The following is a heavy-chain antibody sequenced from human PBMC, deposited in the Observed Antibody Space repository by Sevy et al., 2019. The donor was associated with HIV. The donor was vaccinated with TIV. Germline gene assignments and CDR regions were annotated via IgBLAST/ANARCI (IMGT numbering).Heavy chain of an antibody. D-gene: IGHD1-7*01. Sequence: ASVKVSCKASGYTFTSYDINWVRQATGQGLEWMGWMNPNSGNTGYAQKFQGRVTMTRNTSISTAYMELSSLRSEDTAVYYCAGGRTGTTWWTVYYYYGMDVWGQGTTVTVSS. CDR2: MNPNSGNT. V-gene: IGHV1-8*01. J-gene: IGHJ6*02. CDR3: AGGRTGTTWWTVYYYYGMDV. CDR1: GYTFTSYD.